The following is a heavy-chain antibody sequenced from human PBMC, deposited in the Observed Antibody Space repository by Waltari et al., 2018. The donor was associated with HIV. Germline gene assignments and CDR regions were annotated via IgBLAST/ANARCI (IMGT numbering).Heavy chain of an antibody. CDR1: GFTFSSYG. V-gene: IGHV3-30*18. CDR3: AKDRDPSERTVTTWGVDY. J-gene: IGHJ4*02. CDR2: ISYDGSNK. D-gene: IGHD4-17*01. Sequence: QVQLVESGGGVVQPGRSLRLSCAASGFTFSSYGMHWVRQAPGKGLEGVAVISYDGSNKYYADSVKGRFTISRDNSKNTLYLQMNSLRAEDTAVYYCAKDRDPSERTVTTWGVDYWGQGTLVTVSS.